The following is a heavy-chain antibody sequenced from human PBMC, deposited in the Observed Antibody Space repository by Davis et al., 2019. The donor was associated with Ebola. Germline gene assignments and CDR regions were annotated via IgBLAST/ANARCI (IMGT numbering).Heavy chain of an antibody. CDR2: INGGNGHT. V-gene: IGHV1-3*01. J-gene: IGHJ3*02. Sequence: ASSVTVSCQASEYIFSNYALHWLRQAPGQGLEWMGRINGGNGHTIYSQKFQGRVTISRDTSANTEYMELRSLRSEDTAVYFCARESAEDALDIWGQGTMVTVSS. CDR1: EYIFSNYA. CDR3: ARESAEDALDI.